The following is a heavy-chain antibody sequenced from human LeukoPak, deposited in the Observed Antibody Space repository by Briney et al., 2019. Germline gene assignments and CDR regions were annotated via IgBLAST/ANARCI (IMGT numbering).Heavy chain of an antibody. CDR1: GYTFTGYY. CDR3: AREGEQDADYGDYELYYYYGMDV. CDR2: INPNSGGT. Sequence: ASVKVSCKASGYTFTGYYMHWVRQAPGQGLEWMGWINPNSGGTNYAQKFQGWVTMTRDTSISTAYMELSRLRSDDTAVYYCAREGEQDADYGDYELYYYYGMDVWGQGTTVTVSS. V-gene: IGHV1-2*04. D-gene: IGHD4-17*01. J-gene: IGHJ6*02.